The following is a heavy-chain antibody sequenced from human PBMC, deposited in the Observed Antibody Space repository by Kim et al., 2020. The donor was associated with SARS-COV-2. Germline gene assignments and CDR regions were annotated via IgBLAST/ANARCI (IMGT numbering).Heavy chain of an antibody. Sequence: GGSLRLSCTASGFTFGDYAMSWVRQAPGKGLEWVGFIRSKAYGGTTEYAASVKGRFTISRDDSKSIAYLQMNSLKTEDTAVYYCTRVVVVVVAATILGPVDAFDIWGQGTMVTVSS. CDR1: GFTFGDYA. D-gene: IGHD2-15*01. CDR2: IRSKAYGGTT. J-gene: IGHJ3*02. CDR3: TRVVVVVVAATILGPVDAFDI. V-gene: IGHV3-49*04.